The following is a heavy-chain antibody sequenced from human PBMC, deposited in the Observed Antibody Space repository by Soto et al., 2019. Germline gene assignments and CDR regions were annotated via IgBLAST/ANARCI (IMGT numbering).Heavy chain of an antibody. V-gene: IGHV4-39*01. Sequence: ASETLSLTCTVSGGTISSSSYYLGWLRPPPGEGLEWIGSIYYSGSTYYNPSLKSRVTISVDTSKNQFSLKLSSVTAADTAVYYCARHRPLSPGVIITFFDYWGQGTLVTVSS. J-gene: IGHJ4*02. CDR2: IYYSGST. CDR1: GGTISSSSYY. D-gene: IGHD3-10*01. CDR3: ARHRPLSPGVIITFFDY.